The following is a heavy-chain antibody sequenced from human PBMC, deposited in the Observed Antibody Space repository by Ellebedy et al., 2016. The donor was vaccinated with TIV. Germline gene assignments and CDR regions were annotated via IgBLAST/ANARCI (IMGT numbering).Heavy chain of an antibody. J-gene: IGHJ4*02. Sequence: GESLKISCAASGFTFSSYAMSWVRQAPGKGLEWVSLISGSGGSTYYADSVKGRFTHARDNSKNTLYLQMNSLSADDAAVYYCAKPGPITMLRGKSFDFWGQGTLVTVSS. D-gene: IGHD3-10*01. CDR3: AKPGPITMLRGKSFDF. CDR2: ISGSGGST. V-gene: IGHV3-23*01. CDR1: GFTFSSYA.